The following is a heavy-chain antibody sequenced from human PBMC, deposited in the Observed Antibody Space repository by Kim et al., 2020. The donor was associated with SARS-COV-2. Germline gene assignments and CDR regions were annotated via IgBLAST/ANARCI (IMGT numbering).Heavy chain of an antibody. D-gene: IGHD6-19*01. CDR2: ISSSSSTI. V-gene: IGHV3-48*04. CDR1: GFTFSSYS. J-gene: IGHJ2*01. Sequence: GGSLRLSCAASGFTFSSYSMNWVRQAPGKGLEWVSYISSSSSTIYYADSVKGRFTISRDNAKNSLYLQMNSLRAEDTAVYYCARVGYIAVAGTWYFDLWGRGTLVTVSS. CDR3: ARVGYIAVAGTWYFDL.